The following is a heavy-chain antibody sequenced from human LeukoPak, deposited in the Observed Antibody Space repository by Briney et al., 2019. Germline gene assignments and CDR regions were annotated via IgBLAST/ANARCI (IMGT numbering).Heavy chain of an antibody. D-gene: IGHD3-10*01. J-gene: IGHJ5*02. Sequence: SETLSLTCTVSGGSISSGDYYWSWIRQPPGKGLEWIGYIYYSGSTYYNPSLKSRVTISVDTSMNQFSLKLSSVTAADTAVYYCARGGDYGSGSNWFDPWGQGTLVTVSS. CDR2: IYYSGST. CDR3: ARGGDYGSGSNWFDP. V-gene: IGHV4-30-4*01. CDR1: GGSISSGDYY.